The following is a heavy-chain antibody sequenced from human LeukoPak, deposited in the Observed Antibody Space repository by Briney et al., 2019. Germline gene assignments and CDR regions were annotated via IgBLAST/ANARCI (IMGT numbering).Heavy chain of an antibody. Sequence: ASVKVSCKASGYTFTGYYMHWVRQAPGQGLEWMGWINPNSGGTNCAQKSQGRVTMTRDTSISTAYMELSRLRSDDTAVYYCARVDVVVVPAVFDYWGQGTLVTVSS. CDR1: GYTFTGYY. J-gene: IGHJ4*02. CDR2: INPNSGGT. V-gene: IGHV1-2*02. D-gene: IGHD2-2*01. CDR3: ARVDVVVVPAVFDY.